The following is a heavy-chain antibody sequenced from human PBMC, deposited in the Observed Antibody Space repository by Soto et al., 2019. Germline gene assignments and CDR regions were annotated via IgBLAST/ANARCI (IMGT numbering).Heavy chain of an antibody. CDR2: ISGSGGST. V-gene: IGHV3-23*01. J-gene: IGHJ3*02. Sequence: GGSLRLSCAASGFTFSSYAMSWVRQAPGKGLEWVSAISGSGGSTYYADSVKGRFTISRDNSKNTLYLQMNSLRAEETAVYYCEREGMTTFAFDIWGQGTMVTVSS. D-gene: IGHD4-17*01. CDR1: GFTFSSYA. CDR3: EREGMTTFAFDI.